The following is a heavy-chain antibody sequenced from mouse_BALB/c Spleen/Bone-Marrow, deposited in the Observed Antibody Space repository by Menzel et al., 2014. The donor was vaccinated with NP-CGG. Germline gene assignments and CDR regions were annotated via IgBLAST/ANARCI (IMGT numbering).Heavy chain of an antibody. CDR2: IYPGSGST. J-gene: IGHJ2*01. Sequence: VQLQQSGPELVKPGASVKMSCKASGYTFTDYVIRWVKQRTGQGLEWIGEIYPGSGSTYYNEKFKGKATLTADKSSNTAYMELSSLTAEDSAVYFCTRGGYGCHFDYWGQGTTLTVSS. D-gene: IGHD1-2*01. CDR3: TRGGYGCHFDY. CDR1: GYTFTDYV. V-gene: IGHV1-81*01.